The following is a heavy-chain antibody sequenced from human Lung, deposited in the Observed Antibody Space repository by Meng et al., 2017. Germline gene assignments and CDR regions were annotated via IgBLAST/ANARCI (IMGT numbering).Heavy chain of an antibody. CDR3: ARGLGEAVVPRTMFDY. J-gene: IGHJ4*02. V-gene: IGHV4-4*02. CDR2: IYHSGGT. Sequence: ESCPVRVTPSATLPLTCGVSCGSISSSNWWSWVRQPPGKGLEWIGEIYHSGGTKYNPSLKSRVTISVDKSKNQFSLKLSSVTAADTAVYYCARGLGEAVVPRTMFDYWGQGTLVTVSS. D-gene: IGHD2-2*01. CDR1: CGSISSSNW.